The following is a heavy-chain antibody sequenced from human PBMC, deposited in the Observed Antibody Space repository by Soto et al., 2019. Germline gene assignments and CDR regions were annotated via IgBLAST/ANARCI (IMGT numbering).Heavy chain of an antibody. D-gene: IGHD1-7*01. CDR1: GFTFSSYD. Sequence: EVQLAESGGGMVQPGGSLRLSCVASGFTFSSYDMHWVRQAPGKGLEYVSSISSNGGTTYYGNSVKGRFTISRDNSKNPQYHQMGSLRAEDMAVYYCVRRVSGNYDYWGQGPLVTVSS. V-gene: IGHV3-64*01. CDR3: VRRVSGNYDY. CDR2: ISSNGGTT. J-gene: IGHJ4*02.